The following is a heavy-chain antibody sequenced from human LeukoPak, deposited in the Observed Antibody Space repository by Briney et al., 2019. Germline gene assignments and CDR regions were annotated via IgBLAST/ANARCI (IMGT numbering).Heavy chain of an antibody. Sequence: PSETLSLTCTVSGYSISSGYYWGWIRQPPGKGLEWIGSIYHSGSTYYNPSLKSRVTISVDTSKNQFSLKLSSVTAADTAVYYCARGECSSNSCPHDAFDIWGQGTLVTVSS. CDR1: GYSISSGYY. CDR2: IYHSGST. CDR3: ARGECSSNSCPHDAFDI. V-gene: IGHV4-38-2*02. D-gene: IGHD2-2*01. J-gene: IGHJ3*02.